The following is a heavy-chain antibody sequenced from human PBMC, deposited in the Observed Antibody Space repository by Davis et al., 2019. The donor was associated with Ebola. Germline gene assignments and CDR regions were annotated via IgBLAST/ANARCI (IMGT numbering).Heavy chain of an antibody. Sequence: AASVKVSCKASGYTFTGYYMHWVRQAPGQGLEWMGWISAYNGNTNYAQKLQGRVTMTTDTSTSTAYMELRSLRSDDTAVYYCARDLGMVYYYYMDVWGKGTTVTVSS. CDR1: GYTFTGYY. D-gene: IGHD7-27*01. CDR3: ARDLGMVYYYYMDV. CDR2: ISAYNGNT. V-gene: IGHV1-18*04. J-gene: IGHJ6*03.